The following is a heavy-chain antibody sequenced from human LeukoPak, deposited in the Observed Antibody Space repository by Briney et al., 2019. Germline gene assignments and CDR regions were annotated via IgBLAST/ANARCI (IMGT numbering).Heavy chain of an antibody. Sequence: PGGSLRLSCAASGFTFSSYWMSWVRQAPGKGLEWVANIKQDGSEKYYVDSVKGRFTISRDNAKNSLYLQMNSLRAEDTAVYYCARDAQRWLQAFDYWGQETLVTVSS. J-gene: IGHJ4*02. CDR1: GFTFSSYW. D-gene: IGHD5-24*01. V-gene: IGHV3-7*01. CDR2: IKQDGSEK. CDR3: ARDAQRWLQAFDY.